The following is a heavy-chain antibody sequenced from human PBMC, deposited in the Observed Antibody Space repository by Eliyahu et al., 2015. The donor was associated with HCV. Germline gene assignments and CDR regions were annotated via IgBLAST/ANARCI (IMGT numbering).Heavy chain of an antibody. J-gene: IGHJ4*02. D-gene: IGHD2-15*01. Sequence: QLQLQESGPGLVKPSETLSLTCTVSGGSITSSXHFWGWIRQPPGKGLEWIANVYYSGSPSYNPSLKSRVTISADTSKNQFSLKLSSVTAADTAVYYCARQVVATTIFDYWGQGTMVTVSS. V-gene: IGHV4-39*01. CDR3: ARQVVATTIFDY. CDR1: GGSITSSXHF. CDR2: VYYSGSP.